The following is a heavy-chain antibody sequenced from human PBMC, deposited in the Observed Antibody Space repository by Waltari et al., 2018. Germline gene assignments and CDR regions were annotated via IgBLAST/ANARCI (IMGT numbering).Heavy chain of an antibody. CDR3: AKDLAATNIVVVPAAIGY. CDR2: ISGSGGRT. J-gene: IGHJ4*02. V-gene: IGHV3-23*01. Sequence: EVQLLESGGGLVQPGGSLRLSCAASGFTFSSYAMSWVRQAPGKGLEWVSAISGSGGRTYYADSVKGRFTISRDNSKNTLYLQMNSLRAEDTAVYYCAKDLAATNIVVVPAAIGYWGQGTLVTVSS. D-gene: IGHD2-2*01. CDR1: GFTFSSYA.